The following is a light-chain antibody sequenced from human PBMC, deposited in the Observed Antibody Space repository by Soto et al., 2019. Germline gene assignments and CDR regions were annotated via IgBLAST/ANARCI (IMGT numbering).Light chain of an antibody. J-gene: IGKJ1*01. Sequence: DIQLTQSPSFLSASVGDRVTITCRASQSLGSYLAWYQQTPGKAPKLLISAASTLQSGVPSRFSGSGSGTEFTLTISSLQPGDFATYYCQHYNTYPWTFGQGTKVDIK. CDR1: QSLGSY. V-gene: IGKV1-9*01. CDR3: QHYNTYPWT. CDR2: AAS.